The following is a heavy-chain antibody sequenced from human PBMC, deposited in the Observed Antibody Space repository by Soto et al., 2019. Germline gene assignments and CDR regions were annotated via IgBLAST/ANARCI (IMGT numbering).Heavy chain of an antibody. J-gene: IGHJ6*04. CDR1: GLSFSSYS. D-gene: IGHD2-15*01. V-gene: IGHV3-21*01. CDR3: ARDTSVVVAASPYYYYYGMEV. CDR2: ISSISSYI. Sequence: XGSLMVSCASSGLSFSSYSMNFVLQAPGKGLEWVSSISSISSYIYYADSVKGRFTISRDNAKNSLYLQMNSLRAEDTAVYYCARDTSVVVAASPYYYYYGMEVWGKGTTVTVSS.